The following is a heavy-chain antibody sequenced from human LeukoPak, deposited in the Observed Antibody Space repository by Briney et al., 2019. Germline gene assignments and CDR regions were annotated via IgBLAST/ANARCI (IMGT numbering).Heavy chain of an antibody. D-gene: IGHD6-19*01. CDR2: ISGSGGST. V-gene: IGHV3-23*01. Sequence: GGSLRLSCAASGFTFSSYAMSWVGQAPGKGLEWVSAISGSGGSTYYADSVKGRFTISRDNSKNTLCLQMNSLRAEDTAVYYCAKVFGQWLVTWRFDYWGQGTLVTVSS. CDR3: AKVFGQWLVTWRFDY. J-gene: IGHJ4*02. CDR1: GFTFSSYA.